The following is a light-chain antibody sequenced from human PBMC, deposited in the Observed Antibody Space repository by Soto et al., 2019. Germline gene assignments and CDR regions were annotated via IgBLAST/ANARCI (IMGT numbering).Light chain of an antibody. CDR2: DAS. J-gene: IGKJ1*01. Sequence: EIVLTQSPATLSLSPGERATLSCRASQSIGLAIAWYQHKPGQAPRLLIFDASQRATGIPARFRGSGSGTDFTLSISSLEPEDSAVYYCHQRQSWPRTFGQGTKVEIK. CDR1: QSIGLA. CDR3: HQRQSWPRT. V-gene: IGKV3-11*01.